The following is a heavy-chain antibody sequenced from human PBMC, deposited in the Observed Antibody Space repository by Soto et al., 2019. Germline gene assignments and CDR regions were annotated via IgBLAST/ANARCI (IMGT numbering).Heavy chain of an antibody. CDR3: AGGLLDYYYGMDV. J-gene: IGHJ6*02. V-gene: IGHV3-53*01. CDR2: IYSGGST. Sequence: EVQLVESGGGLVKPGGSLRLSCAASGFTVSSNYMSWVRQAPGKGLEWVSVIYSGGSTYYADSVKGRFTISRDNSKNTLYLQMNSLRAEDTAVYYCAGGLLDYYYGMDVWGQGTTVTVSS. D-gene: IGHD3-16*01. CDR1: GFTVSSNY.